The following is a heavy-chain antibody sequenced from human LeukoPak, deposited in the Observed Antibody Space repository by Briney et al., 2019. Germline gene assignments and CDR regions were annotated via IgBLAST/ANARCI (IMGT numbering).Heavy chain of an antibody. V-gene: IGHV3-7*03. CDR3: ARGGGLDV. J-gene: IGHJ6*02. D-gene: IGHD3-16*01. CDR2: INHNGNVN. Sequence: PGGSLRLSCVASGLTVSNNCMSWVRQAPGKGLEWVASINHNGNVNYYVDSVKGRFTISRDNAKNSLYLQMSNLRAEDTAVYFCARGGGLDVWGQGATVTVSS. CDR1: GLTVSNNC.